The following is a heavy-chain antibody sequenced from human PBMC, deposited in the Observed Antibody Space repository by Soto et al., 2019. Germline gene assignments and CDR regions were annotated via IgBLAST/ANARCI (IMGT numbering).Heavy chain of an antibody. Sequence: GSLRLSCSASGFTFSSYAMHWVRQAPGKGLEYVSAISSNGGSTYYADSVKGRFTISRDNSKNTLYLQMSSLRAEDTAVYYCVNSFVDCSGGSCYSDYYYRMDVWGQGTTVTVSS. D-gene: IGHD2-15*01. V-gene: IGHV3-64D*08. CDR2: ISSNGGST. CDR3: VNSFVDCSGGSCYSDYYYRMDV. J-gene: IGHJ6*02. CDR1: GFTFSSYA.